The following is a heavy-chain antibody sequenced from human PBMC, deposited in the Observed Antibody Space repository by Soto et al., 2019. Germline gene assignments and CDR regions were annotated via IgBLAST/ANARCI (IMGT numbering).Heavy chain of an antibody. D-gene: IGHD3-22*01. CDR2: IYYSGST. CDR3: ARVSDSSAYYFDY. Sequence: SETLSLTCTVSGGSISSYYWSWIRQPPGKGLEWIGYIYYSGSTNYNPSLKSRVTISLDTSKNQFSLKLSSVTAADTALYYCARVSDSSAYYFDYWGRGTLVTVSS. V-gene: IGHV4-59*08. CDR1: GGSISSYY. J-gene: IGHJ4*02.